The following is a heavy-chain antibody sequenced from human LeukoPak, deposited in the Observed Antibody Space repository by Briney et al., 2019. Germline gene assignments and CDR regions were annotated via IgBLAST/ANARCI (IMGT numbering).Heavy chain of an antibody. CDR3: AREKPMIAGY. D-gene: IGHD3-22*01. V-gene: IGHV3-7*01. CDR2: ISQDGSEK. J-gene: IGHJ4*02. Sequence: GGSLRLSCAASGFTFSSYWMSWVRQAPGKGLEWVACISQDGSEKRYVASVKGRFTISRDNAKDSLYLQMNSLRDEDTAVYYCAREKPMIAGYWGQGALVTVSS. CDR1: GFTFSSYW.